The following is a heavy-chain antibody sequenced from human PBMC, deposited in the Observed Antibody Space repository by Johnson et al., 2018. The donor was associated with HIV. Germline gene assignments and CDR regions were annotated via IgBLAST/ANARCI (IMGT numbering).Heavy chain of an antibody. CDR1: ALTFSHYA. Sequence: QMLLVESGGGVVQPGRSLRLACAASALTFSHYAMHWVRQAPGKGLEWVAVISYDGSSKYYAESLKGRISISRDNSMNTLYLQMNSLRAEDTAVYYCATFGYTSGWIVTDDAFDVWGHGTLVTVSS. D-gene: IGHD6-19*01. CDR2: ISYDGSSK. CDR3: ATFGYTSGWIVTDDAFDV. J-gene: IGHJ3*01. V-gene: IGHV3-30-3*01.